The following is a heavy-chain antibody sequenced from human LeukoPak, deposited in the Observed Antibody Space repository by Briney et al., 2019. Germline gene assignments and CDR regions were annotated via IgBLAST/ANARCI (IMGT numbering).Heavy chain of an antibody. D-gene: IGHD3-22*01. CDR3: ARKYYYDSSGYLNAFDI. CDR2: IIPIFGTP. J-gene: IGHJ3*02. V-gene: IGHV1-69*13. Sequence: ASVKVSCKASGGTFSSYAISWVRQAPGQGLEWMGGIIPIFGTPNYAQKFQGRVTITADESTTTAYMELSSLRSEDTAVYYCARKYYYDSSGYLNAFDIWGQGTMVTVSS. CDR1: GGTFSSYA.